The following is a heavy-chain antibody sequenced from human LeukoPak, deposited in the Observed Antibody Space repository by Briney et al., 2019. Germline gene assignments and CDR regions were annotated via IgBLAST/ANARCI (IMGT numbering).Heavy chain of an antibody. CDR2: IYPGDSDT. CDR3: ARGSSRTVQGQYYYGSGSYFPPDY. CDR1: GYSFTSYW. Sequence: GESLKISCKGSGYSFTSYWIGWVRQMPGKGLEWMGIIYPGDSDTRYSPSFQGQVTISADKSISAAYLQWSSLKASDTAMYYCARGSSRTVQGQYYYGSGSYFPPDYWGQGTLVTVSS. V-gene: IGHV5-51*01. D-gene: IGHD3-10*01. J-gene: IGHJ4*02.